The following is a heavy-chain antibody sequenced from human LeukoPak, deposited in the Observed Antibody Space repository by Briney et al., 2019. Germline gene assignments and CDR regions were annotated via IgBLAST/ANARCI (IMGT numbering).Heavy chain of an antibody. CDR1: GFTFSSYG. CDR2: ISYDGSNK. CDR3: AKDSWGSGVTHFDY. D-gene: IGHD3-10*01. J-gene: IGHJ4*02. Sequence: PGGSLRLSCAASGFTFSSYGMHWVRQAPGKGLEWVAVISYDGSNKYYADSVKGRFTISRDNSKNTLYLQMNSLRAEDTAVYYCAKDSWGSGVTHFDYWGQGTLVTVSS. V-gene: IGHV3-30*18.